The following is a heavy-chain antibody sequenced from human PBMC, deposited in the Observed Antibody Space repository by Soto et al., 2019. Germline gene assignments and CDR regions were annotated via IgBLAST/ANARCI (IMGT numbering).Heavy chain of an antibody. Sequence: ASVKLSCKDSGYTFTSYGISWVRQAPGQGPEWMGWMNPNSGDTHYAQTFQGRVTMTRNTSISTAYMELSSLRSEDTAMYYCARWYGGNSGDYWGQGTLVTVSS. CDR2: MNPNSGDT. V-gene: IGHV1-8*02. CDR1: GYTFTSYG. D-gene: IGHD2-21*02. CDR3: ARWYGGNSGDY. J-gene: IGHJ4*02.